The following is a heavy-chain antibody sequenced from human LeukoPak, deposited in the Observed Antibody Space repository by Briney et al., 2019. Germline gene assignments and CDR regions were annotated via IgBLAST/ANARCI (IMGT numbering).Heavy chain of an antibody. D-gene: IGHD1-26*01. Sequence: GGSLRLSCAASGFTVSSNYMSWVRQAPGKGLEWVSVIYSGGSTYYADSVKGRFTISRDNSKNTLYLQMNSLRAEDTAVYYCASPVGATTVRAFDIWGQGTMVTVSS. CDR2: IYSGGST. J-gene: IGHJ3*02. V-gene: IGHV3-53*01. CDR3: ASPVGATTVRAFDI. CDR1: GFTVSSNY.